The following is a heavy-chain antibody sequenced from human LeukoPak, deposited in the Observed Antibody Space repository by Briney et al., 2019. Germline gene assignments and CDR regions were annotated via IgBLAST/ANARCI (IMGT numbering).Heavy chain of an antibody. CDR1: GYTFTTYD. D-gene: IGHD3-10*01. Sequence: ASVKVSCKASGYTFTTYDFSWVRQAPGQGLEWMGWISTYNGNTNYAQKFQGRVTMTTDTSTSTAYMELRSLRSDDTAVYYCAKDLPLCTMVRGGWDAFDIWGQGTMVTVSS. CDR3: AKDLPLCTMVRGGWDAFDI. V-gene: IGHV1-18*01. J-gene: IGHJ3*02. CDR2: ISTYNGNT.